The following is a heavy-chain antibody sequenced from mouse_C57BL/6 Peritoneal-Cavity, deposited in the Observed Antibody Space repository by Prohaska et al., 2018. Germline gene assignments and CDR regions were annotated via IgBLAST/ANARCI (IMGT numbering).Heavy chain of an antibody. V-gene: IGHV1-26*01. Sequence: HGKSLEWIGDINPNNGGTSYNQKFKGKATLTVDKSSSTAYMELRSLTSEDSAVYYCARSAITTVVAHFDYWGQGTTLTVSS. CDR2: INPNNGGT. D-gene: IGHD1-1*01. CDR3: ARSAITTVVAHFDY. J-gene: IGHJ2*01.